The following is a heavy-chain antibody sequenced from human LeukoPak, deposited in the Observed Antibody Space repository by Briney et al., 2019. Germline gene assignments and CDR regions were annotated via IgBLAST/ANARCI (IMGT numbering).Heavy chain of an antibody. CDR1: GGSISTYY. J-gene: IGHJ6*03. V-gene: IGHV4-59*01. CDR3: ARGLSRISYMDV. Sequence: PSETLSLTCTVSGGSISTYYWSWNRQPPGKVLEWIGYIYDIGSTNYNPSLKSRVTISVDTSKNQFSLKLSSVTAADTAVYYCARGLSRISYMDVWGKGTTVTVSS. D-gene: IGHD2-2*01. CDR2: IYDIGST.